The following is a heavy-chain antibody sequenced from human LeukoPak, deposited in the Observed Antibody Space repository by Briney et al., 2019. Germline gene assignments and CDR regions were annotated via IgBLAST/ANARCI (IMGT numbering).Heavy chain of an antibody. V-gene: IGHV3-64*01. CDR2: ISSNGGST. J-gene: IGHJ1*01. D-gene: IGHD3-22*01. CDR3: ARGRTPDTYYYDSSGYYYGWIEYFQH. CDR1: GFTFSSYA. Sequence: GGSLRLSCATSGFTFSSYAMHWVRQAPGKGLEYVSAISSNGGSTYYANSVKGRFTISRDNSKNTLYLQMGSLRAEDMAVYYCARGRTPDTYYYDSSGYYYGWIEYFQHWGQGTLVTVSS.